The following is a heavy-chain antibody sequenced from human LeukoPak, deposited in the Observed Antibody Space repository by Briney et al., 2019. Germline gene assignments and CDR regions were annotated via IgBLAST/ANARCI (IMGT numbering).Heavy chain of an antibody. Sequence: GGSLRLSCAVSGFTFSRHWMSWVRQAPGKGLEWLANIMQDGSEKYYVDSVEGRFTISRDNAKNSLYLQMNSLRAEDTAVYYCARSYYGSGTSYGMDVWGQGTTVTVSS. J-gene: IGHJ6*02. CDR3: ARSYYGSGTSYGMDV. CDR1: GFTFSRHW. CDR2: IMQDGSEK. D-gene: IGHD3-10*01. V-gene: IGHV3-7*01.